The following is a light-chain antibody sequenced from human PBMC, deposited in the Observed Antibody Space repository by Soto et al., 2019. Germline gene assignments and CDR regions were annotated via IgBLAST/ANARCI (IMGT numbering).Light chain of an antibody. Sequence: MVMTHSPATLSVSPGERATVSCRASQSIDNRLAWYQQKPGQAPRLLIYGASIRATGIPARFSGSGSGTEFTLTISSLEPEDFAVYYCHQRSNWPLTFGQGTKVDIK. V-gene: IGKV3-15*01. CDR3: HQRSNWPLT. CDR2: GAS. CDR1: QSIDNR. J-gene: IGKJ1*01.